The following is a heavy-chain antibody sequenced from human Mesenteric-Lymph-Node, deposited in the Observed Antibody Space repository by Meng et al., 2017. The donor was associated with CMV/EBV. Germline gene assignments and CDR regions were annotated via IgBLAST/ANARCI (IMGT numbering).Heavy chain of an antibody. CDR2: TYYRSKWYN. CDR3: VRDRSGSYDY. CDR1: GDSVSRDNAA. V-gene: IGHV6-1*01. Sequence: CASSGDSVSRDNAAWTWIRQSPSRGLEWLGRTYYRSKWYNGYAVSVKSRITINPDTSKNQFSLQLNSVTPEDTAVYYCVRDRSGSYDYWGQGTLVTVSS. D-gene: IGHD1-26*01. J-gene: IGHJ4*02.